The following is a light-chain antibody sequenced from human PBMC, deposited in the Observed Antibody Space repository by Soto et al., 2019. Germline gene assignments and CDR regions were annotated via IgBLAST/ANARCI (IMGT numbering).Light chain of an antibody. CDR3: QHYGTSLFT. V-gene: IGKV3-20*01. CDR2: ATF. Sequence: EIVLTQSPDTLSLSPGERATLSCRASQSISDSNLAWYQQRPGQPPRLLIYATFIRATGVPDRFIGSGSGTEFTLTIGRLEPEDFALLFCQHYGTSLFTLGPGTRVDIK. CDR1: QSISDSN. J-gene: IGKJ3*01.